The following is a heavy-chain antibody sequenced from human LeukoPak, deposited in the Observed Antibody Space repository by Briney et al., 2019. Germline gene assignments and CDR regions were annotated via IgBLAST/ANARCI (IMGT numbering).Heavy chain of an antibody. Sequence: GGSLRLSCAASGFSVSNNYMSWVRQAPGEGLACVSVLYSGGTTYYADSVKARFTISRDTAKNTLYLQMNSLRPEDTAVYYCARDSSNSVSVKYYNDWGRGTLITVSS. CDR1: GFSVSNNY. CDR3: ARDSSNSVSVKYYND. J-gene: IGHJ4*02. CDR2: LYSGGTT. V-gene: IGHV3-66*01. D-gene: IGHD3-10*01.